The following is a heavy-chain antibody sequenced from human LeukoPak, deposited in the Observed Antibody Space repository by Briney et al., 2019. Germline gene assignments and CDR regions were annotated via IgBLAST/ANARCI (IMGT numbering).Heavy chain of an antibody. CDR3: AKDLMATIGN. J-gene: IGHJ4*02. Sequence: QPGRSLRLSCAASGFTFSSYGMHWVRQAPGKGLEWVAVIWYDGSNKYYADSVKGRFTISRDNSKNTLYLQMNSLRAKDTAVYYCAKDLMATIGNWGQGTLVTVSS. CDR2: IWYDGSNK. CDR1: GFTFSSYG. D-gene: IGHD5-24*01. V-gene: IGHV3-33*06.